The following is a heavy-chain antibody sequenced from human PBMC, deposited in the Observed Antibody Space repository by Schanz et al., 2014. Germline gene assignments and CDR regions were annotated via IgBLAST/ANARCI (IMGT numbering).Heavy chain of an antibody. CDR2: INSDGSTT. Sequence: EVHLLESGGGLVQPGGSLRLSCAASGFTVSNSYIHWVRQAPGKGLVWVSRINSDGSTTIYADSVKGRFTISRDNAKNTLYLQMNSLRAEDTAVYYCARPLGPNYYYYGLDVWGQGTTVTVSS. CDR3: ARPLGPNYYYYGLDV. J-gene: IGHJ6*02. V-gene: IGHV3-74*02. CDR1: GFTVSNSY.